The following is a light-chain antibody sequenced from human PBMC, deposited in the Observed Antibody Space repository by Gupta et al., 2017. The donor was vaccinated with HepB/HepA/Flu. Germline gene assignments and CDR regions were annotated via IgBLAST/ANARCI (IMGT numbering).Light chain of an antibody. CDR1: SSNIGAGYD. CDR3: QSYDSSLSGVV. J-gene: IGLJ2*01. V-gene: IGLV1-40*01. CDR2: GNS. Sequence: QSVLTQPPSVSGAPGQRVPISCTCSSSNIGAGYDVHWYQQLPGTAPNLLIYGNSNRPSGVPDRFSGSKSGTSASLAITGLQAEDEADYYCQSYDSSLSGVVFGGGTKLTVL.